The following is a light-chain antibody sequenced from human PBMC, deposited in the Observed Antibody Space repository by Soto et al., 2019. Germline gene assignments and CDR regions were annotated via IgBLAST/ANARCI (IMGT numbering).Light chain of an antibody. CDR2: STN. Sequence: QTVVTQEPSFSVSPGRTVTLTCGLNSGSVSTSYYPSWYQQTPGQAPRTLIYSTNTRSSGVPDRFSGSILGNKAALTITGAQADDESDYYCVLYMGSGISVFGGGIKLTVL. CDR3: VLYMGSGISV. V-gene: IGLV8-61*01. CDR1: SGSVSTSYY. J-gene: IGLJ2*01.